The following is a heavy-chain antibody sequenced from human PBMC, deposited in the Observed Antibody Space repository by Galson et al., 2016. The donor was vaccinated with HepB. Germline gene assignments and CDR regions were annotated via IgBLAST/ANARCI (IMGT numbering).Heavy chain of an antibody. V-gene: IGHV1-8*01. CDR1: GYTFTSYD. Sequence: SVKVSCKAFGYTFTSYDINWVRQAGGQGLEWMGWMNPNSGYTGYPQKFQDRVTMTRNTSITTAYMELTGLTSEDTAVYYCARAFRSSTVAARVFDPWGQGTLVTASS. D-gene: IGHD6-6*01. J-gene: IGHJ5*02. CDR3: ARAFRSSTVAARVFDP. CDR2: MNPNSGYT.